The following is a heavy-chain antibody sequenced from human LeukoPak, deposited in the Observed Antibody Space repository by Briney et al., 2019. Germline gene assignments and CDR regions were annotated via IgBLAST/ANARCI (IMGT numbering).Heavy chain of an antibody. J-gene: IGHJ4*02. CDR3: ATMVAATGGLDY. CDR2: ISSSSSYI. Sequence: GTLSLTCAVSGGSISSSNWWSWVRQPPGKGLEWVSSISSSSSYIYYADSVKGRFTISRDNAKNSLYLQMNSLRAEDTAVYYCATMVAATGGLDYWGQGTLVTVSS. V-gene: IGHV3-21*01. D-gene: IGHD2-15*01. CDR1: GGSISSSN.